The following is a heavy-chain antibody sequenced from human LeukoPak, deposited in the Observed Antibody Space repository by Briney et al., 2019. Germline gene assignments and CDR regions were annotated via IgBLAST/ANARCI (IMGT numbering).Heavy chain of an antibody. Sequence: PSKTLSLTCTVSGGSISSGDYYWSWIRQPPGKGLEWIGYIYYSGSTYYNPSLKSQVTISVDTSKNQFSLKLSSVTAADTAVYYCAGEYCSSTSCYHYWGQGTLVTVSS. CDR3: AGEYCSSTSCYHY. CDR1: GGSISSGDYY. CDR2: IYYSGST. D-gene: IGHD2-2*01. V-gene: IGHV4-30-4*08. J-gene: IGHJ4*02.